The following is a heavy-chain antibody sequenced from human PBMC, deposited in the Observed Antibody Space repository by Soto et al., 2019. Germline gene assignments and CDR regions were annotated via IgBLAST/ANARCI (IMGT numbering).Heavy chain of an antibody. J-gene: IGHJ5*02. CDR3: ARRCSSTSCYGWENWFDP. CDR2: ISAYNGNT. V-gene: IGHV1-18*01. CDR1: GYTFTSYG. D-gene: IGHD2-2*01. Sequence: QVQLVQSGAEVKKPGASVKVSCKASGYTFTSYGISWVRQAPGQGLEWMGWISAYNGNTNYAQKLQGRVTMTTDTSTSTDYMELRSLRSDDTAVYYCARRCSSTSCYGWENWFDPWGQGTLVTVSS.